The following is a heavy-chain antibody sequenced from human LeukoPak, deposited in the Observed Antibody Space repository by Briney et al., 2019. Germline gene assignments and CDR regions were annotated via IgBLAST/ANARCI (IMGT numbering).Heavy chain of an antibody. D-gene: IGHD1-14*01. V-gene: IGHV4-34*01. J-gene: IGHJ4*02. CDR1: GGSFSGYY. CDR2: VSDGGRT. Sequence: SETLSLTCAVYGGSFSGYYWSWIRQPPGKGLEWIGHVSDGGRTNYSPSLRSRVSISVDTSKNQFSLKLNSVTAADTAVYFCARASTTFDDWGQGTLVTVSS. CDR3: ARASTTFDD.